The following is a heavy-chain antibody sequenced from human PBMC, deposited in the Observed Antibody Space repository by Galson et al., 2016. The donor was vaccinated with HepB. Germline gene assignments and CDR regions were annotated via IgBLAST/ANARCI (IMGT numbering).Heavy chain of an antibody. D-gene: IGHD2-8*02. CDR2: INQGGSEN. V-gene: IGHV3-7*04. CDR1: GFTFSSNW. CDR3: VRDIHYTGGCCYYRAFDI. Sequence: SLRLSCAASGFTFSSNWMNWVRQTPGKGLEWVANINQGGSENNYVDSVKGRFTISRDNAKNSLYLQMHSLRVEDTAVYYCVRDIHYTGGCCYYRAFDIWGQGTMVTVSS. J-gene: IGHJ3*02.